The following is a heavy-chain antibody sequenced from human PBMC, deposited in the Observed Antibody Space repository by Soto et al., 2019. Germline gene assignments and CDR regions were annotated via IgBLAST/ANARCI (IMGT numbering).Heavy chain of an antibody. D-gene: IGHD3-10*01. CDR1: GYTFTNYE. CDR2: ISIYNGNT. V-gene: IGHV1-18*01. J-gene: IGHJ4*02. Sequence: GASVKVSCKASGYTFTNYEIKWVRQAPGQGLEWMGRISIYNGNTKYAQNLQGRVSMTRDTSTTTAYMELRSLTSDDTAVYYCARVPPVGALRGVIRSGFFDYWGQGTLVTVSS. CDR3: ARVPPVGALRGVIRSGFFDY.